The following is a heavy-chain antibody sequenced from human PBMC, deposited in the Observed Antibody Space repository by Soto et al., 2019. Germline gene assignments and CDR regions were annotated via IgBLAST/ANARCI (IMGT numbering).Heavy chain of an antibody. V-gene: IGHV2-5*01. D-gene: IGHD5-18*01. CDR1: GFSLTTHEVG. Sequence: QITLKKSGPTLVKPTQTLTLTCTFSGFSLTTHEVGVGWIRQPPGKALEWLAFLSWNDERRYSPSLKSRLTITKNTSKNQVVLTMTNVDPADTGTYFCAHRPPKYSTAWLAFDFWGQGTMVAVSS. J-gene: IGHJ3*01. CDR3: AHRPPKYSTAWLAFDF. CDR2: LSWNDER.